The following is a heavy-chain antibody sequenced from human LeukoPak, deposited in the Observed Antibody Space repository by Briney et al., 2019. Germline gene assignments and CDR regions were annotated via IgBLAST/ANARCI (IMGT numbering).Heavy chain of an antibody. V-gene: IGHV4-34*01. CDR1: GGSFSGYY. D-gene: IGHD6-13*01. J-gene: IGHJ6*03. CDR2: INHSGST. Sequence: PSETLSLTCAVYGGSFSGYYWSWIRQPPGKGLEWIGEINHSGSTNYNPSLKSRVTISVDTSKNQSSLKLSSVTAADTAVYYCARTSIAAAGLIYYYYMDVWGKGTTVTISS. CDR3: ARTSIAAAGLIYYYYMDV.